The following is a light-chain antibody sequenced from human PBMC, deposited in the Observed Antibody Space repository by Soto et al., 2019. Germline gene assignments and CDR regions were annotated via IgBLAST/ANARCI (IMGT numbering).Light chain of an antibody. Sequence: MTQSPSTLSASVGDRGTITCRASQSISGALAWYQQKPGQAPRLLISGASTMDSGFPARFSGSGSGTAFSLTISSPQSEDFAVSYCQQYNNWPWAFGQGTKV. J-gene: IGKJ1*01. CDR2: GAS. V-gene: IGKV3-15*01. CDR3: QQYNNWPWA. CDR1: QSISGA.